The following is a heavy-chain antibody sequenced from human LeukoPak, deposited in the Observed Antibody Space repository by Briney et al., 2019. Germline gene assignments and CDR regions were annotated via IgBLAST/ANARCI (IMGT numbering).Heavy chain of an antibody. CDR3: ARVLGSISH. CDR2: MNPNSGNT. J-gene: IGHJ4*02. V-gene: IGHV1-8*01. D-gene: IGHD1-1*01. CDR1: GYTFSTCD. Sequence: EASVKVSCKASGYTFSTCDINWVRQATGQGLEWMGWMNPNSGNTGFAHKFQGRVTLTRDTSINTAYMELSSLRSEDTAVYYCARVLGSISHWGQGTLVTASS.